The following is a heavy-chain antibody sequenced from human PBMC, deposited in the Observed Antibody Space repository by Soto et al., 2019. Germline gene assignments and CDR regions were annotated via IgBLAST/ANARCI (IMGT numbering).Heavy chain of an antibody. CDR1: GGTFSSYA. CDR3: ARDPSCGGDCYSDY. J-gene: IGHJ4*02. V-gene: IGHV1-69*13. D-gene: IGHD2-21*02. Sequence: SVKVSCKASGGTFSSYAISWVRQAPGQGLEWMGGIIPIFGTANYAQKFQGRVTITADESTSTAYMELSSLRSEDTAVYYCARDPSCGGDCYSDYWGQGTLVTVSS. CDR2: IIPIFGTA.